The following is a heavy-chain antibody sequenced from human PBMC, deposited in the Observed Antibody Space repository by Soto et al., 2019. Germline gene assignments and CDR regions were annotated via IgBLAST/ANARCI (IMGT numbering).Heavy chain of an antibody. D-gene: IGHD6-13*01. J-gene: IGHJ3*02. CDR1: GGSISSYY. CDR3: ARRYSSAFDI. V-gene: IGHV4-59*08. Sequence: SETLSLTCTVSGGSISSYYWTWIRQPPGKGLEWIGYIYYGGSTNYNPSLNSRVTISVDTSKNQFSLKLSSVTAANTAVYYCARRYSSAFDIWGQGTMVTVSS. CDR2: IYYGGST.